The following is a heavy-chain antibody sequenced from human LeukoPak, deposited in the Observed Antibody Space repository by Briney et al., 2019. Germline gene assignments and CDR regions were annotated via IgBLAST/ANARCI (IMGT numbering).Heavy chain of an antibody. J-gene: IGHJ4*02. Sequence: GESLKISCKGSGYSFTSYWIGWVRQMPGKGLEWMGIIYPGDSDTRYSPSFQGQITISADKSISTAYLQWSSLKASDTAMYYCARQYYDYVWGSYRLDYWGQGTLVTVSS. D-gene: IGHD3-16*02. CDR2: IYPGDSDT. CDR3: ARQYYDYVWGSYRLDY. CDR1: GYSFTSYW. V-gene: IGHV5-51*01.